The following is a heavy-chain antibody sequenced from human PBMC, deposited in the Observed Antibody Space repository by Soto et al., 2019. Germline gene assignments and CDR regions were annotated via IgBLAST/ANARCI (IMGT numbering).Heavy chain of an antibody. CDR2: MNPNSGNT. CDR1: GYTFTSYD. J-gene: IGHJ4*02. CDR3: AAERSGGGDY. Sequence: QVQLVQSWAEVKKPGASVKVSCKASGYTFTSYDINWVRQATGQGLEWMGWMNPNSGNTGYAQKFQGRVTMTRNTSISTAYMQQSSLRSKDTPMYYCAAERSGGGDYWGQETGVTVSS. D-gene: IGHD3-3*01. V-gene: IGHV1-8*01.